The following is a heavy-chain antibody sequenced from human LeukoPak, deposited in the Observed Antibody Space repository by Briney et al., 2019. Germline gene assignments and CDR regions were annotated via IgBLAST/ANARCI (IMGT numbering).Heavy chain of an antibody. D-gene: IGHD4-17*01. J-gene: IGHJ4*02. V-gene: IGHV3-48*01. CDR2: ISDSSRKI. CDR3: ARGPYGDYIDAFDY. CDR1: GFTFSTYS. Sequence: GGSLRLSCAASGFTFSTYSMNWVRQAPGKGLEWVSYISDSSRKIYYADSVKGRFTISRDNAKSSLYLQMNSLRAEDTAVYYCARGPYGDYIDAFDYWGQGTLVTASS.